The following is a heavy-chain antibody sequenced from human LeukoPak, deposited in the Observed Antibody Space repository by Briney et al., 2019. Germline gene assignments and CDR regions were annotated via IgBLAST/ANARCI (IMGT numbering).Heavy chain of an antibody. D-gene: IGHD3-9*01. CDR1: GFTFSSYA. CDR3: LRDHYDILTGYYGLYYFDY. Sequence: GGSLRLSCAASGFTFSSYAMSWVRQAPGKGLEWVSAISGSGGSTYYADSVKGRFTISRDNSKNTLHLQMNSLRAEDTAVYYCLRDHYDILTGYYGLYYFDYWGQGTLVTVSS. J-gene: IGHJ4*02. CDR2: ISGSGGST. V-gene: IGHV3-23*01.